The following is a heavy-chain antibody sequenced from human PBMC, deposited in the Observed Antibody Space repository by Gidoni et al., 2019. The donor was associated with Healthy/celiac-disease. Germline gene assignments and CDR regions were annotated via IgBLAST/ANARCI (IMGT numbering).Heavy chain of an antibody. D-gene: IGHD3-16*01. CDR2: SYTSGST. J-gene: IGHJ3*02. V-gene: IGHV4-4*07. Sequence: QVQLQESGPGLVKPSETLSLTCTVYGGFISSYYWSWIRQPAGKGLEWIGRSYTSGSTNYSPALKSRVTMSVDTSKNQCSRELSSVTAADTAVYYCARDSRLALRDDYVGYAFDIWGQGTMVTVSS. CDR3: ARDSRLALRDDYVGYAFDI. CDR1: GGFISSYY.